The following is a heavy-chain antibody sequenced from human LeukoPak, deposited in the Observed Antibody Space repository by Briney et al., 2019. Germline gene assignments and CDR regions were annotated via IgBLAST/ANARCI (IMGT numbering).Heavy chain of an antibody. CDR2: IYYSGST. CDR3: ARQPARIAAAGSYYFDY. J-gene: IGHJ4*02. D-gene: IGHD6-13*01. V-gene: IGHV4-59*05. Sequence: PSETLSLTCTVSGGSISSYYWSWIRQPAGKGLEWIGSIYYSGSTYYNPSLKSRVTISVDTSKNQFSLKLSSVTAADTAVYYCARQPARIAAAGSYYFDYWGQGTLVTVSS. CDR1: GGSISSYY.